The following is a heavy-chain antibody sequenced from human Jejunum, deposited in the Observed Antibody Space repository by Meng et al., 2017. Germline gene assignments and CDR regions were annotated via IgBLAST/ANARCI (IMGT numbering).Heavy chain of an antibody. V-gene: IGHV4-31*03. Sequence: QVQRQESGPGLGKPSQTLSLTCTVSGGSLRTGAYYWSWIRQHPGKDLEWIGYIYYTGSTFYNPSLKSRVSISLETSKNQFSLKVTSVTAADTAFYYCARLGITETIGGFDPWGQGILVTVSS. D-gene: IGHD1-7*01. CDR2: IYYTGST. J-gene: IGHJ5*02. CDR3: ARLGITETIGGFDP. CDR1: GGSLRTGAYY.